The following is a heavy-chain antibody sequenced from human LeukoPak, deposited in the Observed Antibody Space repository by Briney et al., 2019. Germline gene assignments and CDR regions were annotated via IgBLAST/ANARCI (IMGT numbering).Heavy chain of an antibody. CDR2: INHSGST. Sequence: SETLSLTCAVYGGSFSGYYWSWIRQPPGKGLEWIGEINHSGSTNYNPSLKSRVTISVDTSKNQFSLKLSSVTAADTAVYCCARNLDLMVRGVNDASDIWGQGTMVTVSS. D-gene: IGHD3-10*01. V-gene: IGHV4-34*01. J-gene: IGHJ3*02. CDR1: GGSFSGYY. CDR3: ARNLDLMVRGVNDASDI.